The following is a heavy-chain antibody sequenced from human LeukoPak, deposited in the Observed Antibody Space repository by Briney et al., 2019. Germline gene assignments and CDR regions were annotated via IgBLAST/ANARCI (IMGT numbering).Heavy chain of an antibody. CDR3: ARHSPRGYCSSTSCLQGYYFQH. D-gene: IGHD2-2*01. CDR1: GGSISSYY. V-gene: IGHV4-4*09. J-gene: IGHJ1*01. Sequence: PSETLSLTCTVSGGSISSYYWSWIRQPPGKGLEWIGYIYTSGSTNYNPSLKSRVTISVDTSKNQFSLKLSSVTAADTAVYYCARHSPRGYCSSTSCLQGYYFQHWGQGTLVTVSS. CDR2: IYTSGST.